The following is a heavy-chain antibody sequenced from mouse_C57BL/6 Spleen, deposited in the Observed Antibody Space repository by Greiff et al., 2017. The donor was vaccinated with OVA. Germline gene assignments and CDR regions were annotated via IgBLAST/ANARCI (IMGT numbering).Heavy chain of an antibody. Sequence: QVQLQQPGAELVKPGASVKLSCKASGYTFTSYWMHWVKQRPGHGLEWIGMIHPNSGSTNYNEKLKSKATLTVDSSASTAYIQLSSLTSEDFAVYYWARNDGYPFAYWGQGTLVTVSA. J-gene: IGHJ3*01. CDR1: GYTFTSYW. CDR2: IHPNSGST. CDR3: ARNDGYPFAY. D-gene: IGHD2-3*01. V-gene: IGHV1-64*01.